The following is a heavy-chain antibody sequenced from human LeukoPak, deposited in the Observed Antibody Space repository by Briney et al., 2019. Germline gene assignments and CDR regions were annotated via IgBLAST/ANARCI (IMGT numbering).Heavy chain of an antibody. D-gene: IGHD3-16*02. V-gene: IGHV4-34*01. Sequence: PSETLSLTCAVYGGSFSNYYWTWIRQPPGKGLEWIGEIYHSGTTNYNPSLKSRVTISLDTSKNQFSLNLSSVTAADTAVYYCARTALEYDYVWGSYRSLPVDYWGQGTLVTVSS. CDR1: GGSFSNYY. J-gene: IGHJ4*02. CDR3: ARTALEYDYVWGSYRSLPVDY. CDR2: IYHSGTT.